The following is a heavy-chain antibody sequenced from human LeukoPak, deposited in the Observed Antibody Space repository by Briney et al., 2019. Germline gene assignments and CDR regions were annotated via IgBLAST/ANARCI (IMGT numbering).Heavy chain of an antibody. CDR2: IYYSGST. CDR1: GGSISSYY. J-gene: IGHJ4*02. CDR3: ARQEYSSSWDLFDY. V-gene: IGHV4-59*05. Sequence: SETLSLTCTVSGGSISSYYWSWIRQPPGKGLEWIGSIYYSGSTYYNPSLKSRVTISVDTSKNQFSLKLSSVTAADTAVYYCARQEYSSSWDLFDYWGQGTLVTVSS. D-gene: IGHD6-13*01.